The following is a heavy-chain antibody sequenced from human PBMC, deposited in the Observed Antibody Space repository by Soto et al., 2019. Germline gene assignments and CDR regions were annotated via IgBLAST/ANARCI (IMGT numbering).Heavy chain of an antibody. CDR2: IIPILGIA. D-gene: IGHD2-21*01. V-gene: IGHV1-69*08. CDR1: GGTFSSYT. CDR3: AREPSAGDSAGY. Sequence: QVQLVQSGAEVKKPGSSVKVSCKASGGTFSSYTISWVRQAPGQGLEWMGRIIPILGIANYAQKFQGRVTSTADKTTSTAYMELSSLRSEDTSVYYCAREPSAGDSAGYWCQGTLVTVSS. J-gene: IGHJ4*02.